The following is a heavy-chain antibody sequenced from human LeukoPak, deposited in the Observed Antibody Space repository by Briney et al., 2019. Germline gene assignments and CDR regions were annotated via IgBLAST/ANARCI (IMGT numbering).Heavy chain of an antibody. CDR3: TADLRL. J-gene: IGHJ1*01. D-gene: IGHD3-16*01. CDR2: IKSKTDGGTT. V-gene: IGHV3-15*01. CDR1: GFTFNTAW. Sequence: GGSLRLSCAVSGFTFNTAWMSWVRQAPGKGLEYIGRIKSKTDGGTTYYAAPVKGRFTISRDDPKNTLYLQMNGLKIEDTALCYCTADLRLWGQGTLVTVSS.